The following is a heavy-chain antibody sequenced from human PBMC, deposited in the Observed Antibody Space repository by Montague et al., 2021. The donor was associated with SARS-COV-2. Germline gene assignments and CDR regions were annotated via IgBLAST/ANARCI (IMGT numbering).Heavy chain of an antibody. V-gene: IGHV4-59*08. CDR2: IYYSGST. CDR1: GGSISSYY. CDR3: ARQEPIVVVVAAARGWFDP. J-gene: IGHJ5*02. Sequence: SETLSLTCTVSGGSISSYYWSWIRQPPGTGLEWIGYIYYSGSTNYNPSLKSRVTISVDTSKNQFSLKLSSVTAADTAAYYCARQEPIVVVVAAARGWFDPWGQGTLVTVSS. D-gene: IGHD2-15*01.